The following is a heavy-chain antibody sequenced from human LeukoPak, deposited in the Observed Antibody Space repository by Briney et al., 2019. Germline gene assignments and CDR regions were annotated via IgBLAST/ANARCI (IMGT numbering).Heavy chain of an antibody. D-gene: IGHD5-12*01. CDR3: AKEQRGYTGYAVGSWFDP. J-gene: IGHJ5*02. Sequence: GGSLRLSCAASGFTFSSYAMSWVRQAPGKGLEWVSAISRSGDSTYYADSVKGRFTISRDNSKNTLYLQMSSLRAEDTAVYYCAKEQRGYTGYAVGSWFDPWGQGTLVTVSS. CDR2: ISRSGDST. V-gene: IGHV3-23*01. CDR1: GFTFSSYA.